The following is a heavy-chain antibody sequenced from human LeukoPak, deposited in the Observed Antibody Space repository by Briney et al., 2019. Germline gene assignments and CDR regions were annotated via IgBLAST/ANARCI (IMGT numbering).Heavy chain of an antibody. CDR2: IDNDGSST. D-gene: IGHD5-24*01. CDR1: GFTFSSYW. V-gene: IGHV3-74*01. CDR3: VRVRRDGSPGAFDI. Sequence: GGSLRLSCAASGFTFSSYWMHWVRQVPGKGLVWVSRIDNDGSSTSYADSVKGRFTISRDNAKSTLYLQMNSLRAEDTAVYYCVRVRRDGSPGAFDIWGQGTMVTVSS. J-gene: IGHJ3*02.